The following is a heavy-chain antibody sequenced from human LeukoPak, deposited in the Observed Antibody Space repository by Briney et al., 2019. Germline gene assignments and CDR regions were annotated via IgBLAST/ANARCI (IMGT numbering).Heavy chain of an antibody. CDR2: LSGSGTST. D-gene: IGHD2-21*02. Sequence: GGSLRLSCAASGFTFSNYAMLWVRQAPGKGLEWVSALSGSGTSTYYADSVEGRFTISRDNSKNTLYLQMKSLRVEDTAVYYCAGSLAYCGGDCRLGDYWGQGTLVTVSS. CDR3: AGSLAYCGGDCRLGDY. J-gene: IGHJ4*02. CDR1: GFTFSNYA. V-gene: IGHV3-23*01.